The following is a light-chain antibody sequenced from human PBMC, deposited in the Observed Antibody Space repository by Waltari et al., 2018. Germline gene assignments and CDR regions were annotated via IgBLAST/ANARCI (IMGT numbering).Light chain of an antibody. V-gene: IGKV4-1*01. CDR2: WAS. J-gene: IGKJ4*01. CDR1: QSVLHSSNNKNY. CDR3: QQYYNAPLT. Sequence: DIVMTQSPDSLALSLGERATINCKSSQSVLHSSNNKNYLAGYQQKPGQPPNLLIYWASTRESGVPERFSGSGSGTDFTLTISRLQAEDVAVYYCQQYYNAPLTFGGGTKVEIK.